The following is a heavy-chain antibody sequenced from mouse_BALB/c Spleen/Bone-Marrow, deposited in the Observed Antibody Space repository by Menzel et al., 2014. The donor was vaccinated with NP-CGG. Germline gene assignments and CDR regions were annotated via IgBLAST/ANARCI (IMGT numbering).Heavy chain of an antibody. D-gene: IGHD2-4*01. CDR2: IWGDGST. CDR1: GFSLTGYG. J-gene: IGHJ4*01. Sequence: VQLVESGPGLVAPSQSLSITCTVSGFSLTGYGVSWVRQSPGKGLEWPGMIWGDGSTDYNSALKSRLSISKDNSKSQVFLKMNSLQTDDTARYYCARDSFLITRALDYWGQGTSVTVSS. CDR3: ARDSFLITRALDY. V-gene: IGHV2-6-7*01.